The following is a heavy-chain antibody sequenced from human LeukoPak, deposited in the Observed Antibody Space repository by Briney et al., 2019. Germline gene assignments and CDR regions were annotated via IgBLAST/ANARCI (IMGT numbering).Heavy chain of an antibody. CDR2: INSDGSST. CDR3: ARDSAPEGRELRGYLDY. V-gene: IGHV3-74*01. J-gene: IGHJ4*02. Sequence: HSGGSLRLSCAASGFTFSSYSMNWVRQAPGKGLEWVSRINSDGSSTSCADSVKGRFTISRDNAKKTLYLQMNSLRAEDTAVYYCARDSAPEGRELRGYLDYWGQGTLATVSS. CDR1: GFTFSSYS. D-gene: IGHD1-26*01.